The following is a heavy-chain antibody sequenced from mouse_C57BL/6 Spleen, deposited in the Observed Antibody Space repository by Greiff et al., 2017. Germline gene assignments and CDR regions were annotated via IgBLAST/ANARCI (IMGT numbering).Heavy chain of an antibody. CDR1: GYAFSSSW. Sequence: VQLQESGPELVKPGASVKISCKASGYAFSSSWMNWVKQRPGKGLEWIGRIYPGDGDTNYNGKFKGKATLTADKSSSTAYMQLSSLTSEDSAVYFCARGDYDPDYWGQGTTLTVSS. CDR3: ARGDYDPDY. CDR2: IYPGDGDT. V-gene: IGHV1-82*01. D-gene: IGHD2-4*01. J-gene: IGHJ2*01.